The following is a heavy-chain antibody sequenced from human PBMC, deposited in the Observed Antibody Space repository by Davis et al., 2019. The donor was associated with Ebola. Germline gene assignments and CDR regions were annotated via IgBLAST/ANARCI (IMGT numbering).Heavy chain of an antibody. CDR2: ISGSGIST. Sequence: GESLKISCAASGFTFSSYAMSWVRQAPGKGLEWVSAISGSGISTYYADSVQGRFTISRDNSKNTLYLQMNSLRAEDTAVYYCAKGVSHYGDYPFDYWGQGTLVTVSS. CDR1: GFTFSSYA. CDR3: AKGVSHYGDYPFDY. J-gene: IGHJ4*02. D-gene: IGHD4-17*01. V-gene: IGHV3-23*01.